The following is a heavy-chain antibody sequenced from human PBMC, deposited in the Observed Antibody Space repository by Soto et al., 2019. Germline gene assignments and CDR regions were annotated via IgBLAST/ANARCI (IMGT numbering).Heavy chain of an antibody. CDR1: GYTFTSYA. CDR3: AREQWLVSPHSFYYYYGMDV. CDR2: INAGNGNT. Sequence: ASVKVSCKASGYTFTSYAMHWVRQAPGQRLEWMGWINAGNGNTKYSQKFQGRVTITRDTSASTAYMELSSLRSEDTAVYYCAREQWLVSPHSFYYYYGMDVWGQGTTVTVPS. D-gene: IGHD6-19*01. J-gene: IGHJ6*02. V-gene: IGHV1-3*01.